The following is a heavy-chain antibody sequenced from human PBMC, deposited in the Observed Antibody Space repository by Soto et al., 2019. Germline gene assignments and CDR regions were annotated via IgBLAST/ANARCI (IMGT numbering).Heavy chain of an antibody. Sequence: PGGSLRLSCAASGYTVSSNYMSWVRQAPGKGLEWVSVIYSGGSTYYADSVKGRFTISRDNSKNTLYLQMNSLRAEDTAVYYCARDEGATNGAFDIWGQGTMVTVSS. CDR1: GYTVSSNY. J-gene: IGHJ3*02. CDR2: IYSGGST. D-gene: IGHD1-26*01. V-gene: IGHV3-53*01. CDR3: ARDEGATNGAFDI.